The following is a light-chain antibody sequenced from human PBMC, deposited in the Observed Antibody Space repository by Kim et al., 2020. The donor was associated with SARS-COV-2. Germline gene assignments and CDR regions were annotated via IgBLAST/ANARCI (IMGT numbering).Light chain of an antibody. Sequence: GSPEERATRSYRASQSVSRNLAWYQQKTGRTPRLLIYDASTRATGIPASFSGSGSGTEFTLTISSLQSEDFAVYYCQQYQDWPRTFGQGTKVDIK. V-gene: IGKV3-15*01. CDR2: DAS. CDR1: QSVSRN. J-gene: IGKJ1*01. CDR3: QQYQDWPRT.